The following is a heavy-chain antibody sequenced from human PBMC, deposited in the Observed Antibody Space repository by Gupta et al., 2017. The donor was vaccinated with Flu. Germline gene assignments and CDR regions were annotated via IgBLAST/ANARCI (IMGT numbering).Heavy chain of an antibody. Sequence: EGQLVESGGGLVQPGGSLRLSCLGSGFTSGYYWMNWVRQAPGKGLEWVANIKQEGSATYYADSVKGRFTISRDNTKNSGLLKMNSLTAEDTAVYYCARKEGKSGQAGYMWFNPWGQGTRVTVPS. CDR3: ARKEGKSGQAGYMWFNP. D-gene: IGHD5-18*01. CDR1: GFTSGYYW. CDR2: IKQEGSAT. J-gene: IGHJ5*02. V-gene: IGHV3-7*01.